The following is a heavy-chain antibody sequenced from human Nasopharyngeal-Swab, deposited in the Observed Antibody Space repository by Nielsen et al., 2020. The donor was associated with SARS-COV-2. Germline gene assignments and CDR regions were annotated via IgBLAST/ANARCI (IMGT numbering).Heavy chain of an antibody. CDR1: GGSISSYY. D-gene: IGHD6-19*01. V-gene: IGHV4-59*01. Sequence: SETLSLTCTVSGGSISSYYWSWIRQPPGKGLEWIGYIYYSGSTNYSPSLKSRVTISVDTSKNQFSLKLSSVTAADTAVYYCARDSRSGWLYWGQGTLVTVSS. CDR2: IYYSGST. J-gene: IGHJ4*02. CDR3: ARDSRSGWLY.